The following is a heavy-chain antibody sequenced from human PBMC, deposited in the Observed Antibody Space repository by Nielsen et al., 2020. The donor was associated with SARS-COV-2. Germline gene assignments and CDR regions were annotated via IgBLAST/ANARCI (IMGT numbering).Heavy chain of an antibody. CDR2: ISWNSGSI. D-gene: IGHD3-9*01. J-gene: IGHJ3*01. Sequence: SLKISCAASGFTFDDYAMHWVRQAPGKGLEWVSGISWNSGSIGYADSVKGRFTISRDNAKNSLYLQMNSLRVEDTAIYYCARDWSRASDVWGQGTVVIVSS. V-gene: IGHV3-9*01. CDR3: ARDWSRASDV. CDR1: GFTFDDYA.